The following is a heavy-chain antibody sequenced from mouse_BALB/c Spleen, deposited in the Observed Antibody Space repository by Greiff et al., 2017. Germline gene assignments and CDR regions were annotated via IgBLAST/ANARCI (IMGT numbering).Heavy chain of an antibody. CDR2: INPYNGDT. D-gene: IGHD1-1*01. J-gene: IGHJ2*01. Sequence: EVQLQQPGPELVKPGASVKLSCKASGYSFTGYFMNWVMQSHGKSLEWIGRINPYNGDTFYNQKFKGKATLTVDKSSSTAHMELRSLASEDSAVYYCARGGDYYGSSSPYFDYWGQGTTLTVSS. CDR1: GYSFTGYF. V-gene: IGHV1-20*02. CDR3: ARGGDYYGSSSPYFDY.